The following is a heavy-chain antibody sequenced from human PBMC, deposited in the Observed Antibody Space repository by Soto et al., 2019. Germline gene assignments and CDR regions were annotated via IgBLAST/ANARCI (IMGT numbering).Heavy chain of an antibody. CDR1: QFTFSSHA. D-gene: IGHD3-9*01. Sequence: PGGSLRLSCAASQFTFSSHAMLWVRQAPGKGLEWVAVISYDGSNEYYGDSVKGRFTISRENSKNTLYLQMNSLRTEDTAVYYCAKASTAYYTGPDYFDYWGPGTLVTVSS. CDR2: ISYDGSNE. CDR3: AKASTAYYTGPDYFDY. V-gene: IGHV3-30*18. J-gene: IGHJ4*02.